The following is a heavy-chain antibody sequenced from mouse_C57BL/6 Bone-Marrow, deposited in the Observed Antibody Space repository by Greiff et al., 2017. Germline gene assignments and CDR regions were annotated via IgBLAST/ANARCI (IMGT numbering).Heavy chain of an antibody. D-gene: IGHD1-1*01. CDR2: ISYDGSN. CDR1: GYSITSGYY. CDR3: ARERGSYYYGSSLYYFDY. V-gene: IGHV3-6*01. Sequence: VQLQQLGPGLVKPSQSLSLTCSVTGYSITSGYYWNWIRQFPGNKLEWMGYISYDGSNNYNPSLKNRISITRDTSKYQFFLKLNSLTTEDTATYYCARERGSYYYGSSLYYFDYWGQGTTLTVSS. J-gene: IGHJ2*01.